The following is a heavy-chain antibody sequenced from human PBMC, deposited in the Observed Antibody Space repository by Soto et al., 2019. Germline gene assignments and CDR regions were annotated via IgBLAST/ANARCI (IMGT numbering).Heavy chain of an antibody. J-gene: IGHJ6*02. CDR2: MFYSGLT. V-gene: IGHV4-39*01. Sequence: PSETLSLTCTVSGDSIRSGNHYWAWIRQPPGKGLEWIGSMFYSGLTYYNPSRKSRVTLSVDTSKNQFSVRLNSVTAADTAVYYCAPLTVSLSGPYGTHVWGQGTTVTVSS. CDR3: APLTVSLSGPYGTHV. D-gene: IGHD2-15*01. CDR1: GDSIRSGNHY.